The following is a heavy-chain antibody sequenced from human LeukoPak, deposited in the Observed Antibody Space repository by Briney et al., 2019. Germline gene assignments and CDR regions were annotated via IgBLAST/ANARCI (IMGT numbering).Heavy chain of an antibody. CDR2: IYYSGST. D-gene: IGHD5-18*01. J-gene: IGHJ4*02. Sequence: SETLSLTCTVSGGSISSSSYCWGWIRQPPGKGLEWIGSIYYSGSTYYNPSLKSRVTISIDTSQNQFSLRLSSVTAADTAVYYCARPGYSYGLYYFDYWGQGTLVTVSS. V-gene: IGHV4-39*01. CDR1: GGSISSSSYC. CDR3: ARPGYSYGLYYFDY.